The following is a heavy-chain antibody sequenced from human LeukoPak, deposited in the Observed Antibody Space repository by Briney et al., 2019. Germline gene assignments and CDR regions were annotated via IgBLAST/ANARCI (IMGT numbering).Heavy chain of an antibody. CDR1: GGSISSGGYY. V-gene: IGHV4-30-2*01. CDR3: ARDGGVGNSQRGPFDY. D-gene: IGHD3-3*01. J-gene: IGHJ4*02. Sequence: PSQTLSLTCTVSGGSISSGGYYWSWIRQPPGKGLEWIGYIYHSGSTYYNPSLKSRVTISVDRSKNQFSLKLSSVTAADTAVYYCARDGGVGNSQRGPFDYWGQGTLVTVSS. CDR2: IYHSGST.